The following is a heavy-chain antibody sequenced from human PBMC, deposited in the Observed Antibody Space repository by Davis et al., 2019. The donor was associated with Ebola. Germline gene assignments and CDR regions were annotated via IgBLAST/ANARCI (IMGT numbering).Heavy chain of an antibody. J-gene: IGHJ2*01. CDR1: GGSFSGYY. V-gene: IGHV4-34*01. CDR3: ARRGAGTGLWYFDL. CDR2: INHSGST. Sequence: PSETLSLTCAVYGGSFSGYYWSWIRQPPGKGLEWIGEINHSGSTNYNPSLKSRVTISVDTSKNQFSLKLSSVTAADTAVYYCARRGAGTGLWYFDLWGRGTPVIVSS. D-gene: IGHD1/OR15-1a*01.